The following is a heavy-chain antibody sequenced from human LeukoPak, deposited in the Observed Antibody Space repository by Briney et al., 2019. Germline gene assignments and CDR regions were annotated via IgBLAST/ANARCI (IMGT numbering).Heavy chain of an antibody. CDR3: AREGFGSIGLWY. CDR2: MNPNSGNT. Sequence: ASVKVSCKASGYTFTSYDINWVRQATGQGLEWMGWMNPNSGNTGYAQKFQGRVTITRNTSISTAYMELSGLRSEDTAVYYCAREGFGSIGLWYWGQGTLVTVSS. CDR1: GYTFTSYD. D-gene: IGHD3-10*01. V-gene: IGHV1-8*03. J-gene: IGHJ4*02.